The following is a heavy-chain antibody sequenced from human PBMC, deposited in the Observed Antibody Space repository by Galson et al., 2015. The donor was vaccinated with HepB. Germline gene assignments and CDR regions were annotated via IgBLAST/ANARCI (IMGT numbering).Heavy chain of an antibody. J-gene: IGHJ4*02. D-gene: IGHD2-15*01. V-gene: IGHV3-23*01. CDR3: AKDREVGYCSGGSCSPPDS. Sequence: SLRLSCAVSGFTFKDYAMSWVRKAPGKGLEWVSGISRSGGSTSYADSVKGRFTISRDNSKNTLFLEISSLRAEDTAIYYCAKDREVGYCSGGSCSPPDSWGQGTLVTVSS. CDR2: ISRSGGST. CDR1: GFTFKDYA.